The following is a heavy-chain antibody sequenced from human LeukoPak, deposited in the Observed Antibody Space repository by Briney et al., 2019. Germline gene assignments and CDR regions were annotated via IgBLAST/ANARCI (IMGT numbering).Heavy chain of an antibody. J-gene: IGHJ2*01. D-gene: IGHD3-16*01. CDR2: ISGGNAGT. CDR1: GSTLTSYA. Sequence: GGSLRLSCAAAGSTLTSYAMSWVRQAPGTGLEWVSAISGGNAGTYYADSVKGRFTIYRDTSKNMLYLQMNSLRDEDTAVYYCAKDWGHWYFDLWGRGTLVTVPS. V-gene: IGHV3-23*01. CDR3: AKDWGHWYFDL.